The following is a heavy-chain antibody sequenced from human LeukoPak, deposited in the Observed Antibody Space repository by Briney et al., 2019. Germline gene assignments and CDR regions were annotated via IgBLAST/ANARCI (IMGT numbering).Heavy chain of an antibody. Sequence: GGSLRLSCAASGFTFSSYAMSWVRQAPGKGLEWVSAISGSGGSTYYADSLKGRFTISRDNSKNTLYLQMNSLRAEDTAVYYCAHPTEYSSSWYGNWFDPWGQGTLATVSS. V-gene: IGHV3-23*01. CDR3: AHPTEYSSSWYGNWFDP. CDR2: ISGSGGST. J-gene: IGHJ5*02. CDR1: GFTFSSYA. D-gene: IGHD6-13*01.